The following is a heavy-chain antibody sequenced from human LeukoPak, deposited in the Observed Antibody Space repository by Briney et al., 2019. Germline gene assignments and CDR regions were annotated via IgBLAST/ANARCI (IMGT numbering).Heavy chain of an antibody. V-gene: IGHV3-30*02. Sequence: GGSLRLSCAASGFSFRGYVMYWVRQAPGKGLEGVAFIWYDGSNKYYGDSVKGRFTISRDNSKNTLYLQMNSLRAEDTAVYYCARDSPGFGGDDFDYWGQGTLVTVS. D-gene: IGHD2-21*01. CDR1: GFSFRGYV. CDR3: ARDSPGFGGDDFDY. J-gene: IGHJ4*02. CDR2: IWYDGSNK.